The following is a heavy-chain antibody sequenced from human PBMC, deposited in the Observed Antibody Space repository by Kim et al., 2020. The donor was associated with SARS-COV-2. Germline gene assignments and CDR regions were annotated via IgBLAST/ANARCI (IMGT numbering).Heavy chain of an antibody. CDR2: IYYSGST. D-gene: IGHD1-26*01. V-gene: IGHV4-59*01. CDR3: ARVDSGPPVGEYGMDV. Sequence: SETLSLTCTVSGGSISSYYWSWIRQPPGKGLEWIGYIYYSGSTNYNPSLKSRVTISVDTSKNQFSLKLSSVTAADTAVYYCARVDSGPPVGEYGMDVWGQGTTVTVSS. CDR1: GGSISSYY. J-gene: IGHJ6*02.